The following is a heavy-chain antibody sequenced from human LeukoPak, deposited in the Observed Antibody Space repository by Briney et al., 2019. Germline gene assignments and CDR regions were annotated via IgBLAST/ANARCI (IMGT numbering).Heavy chain of an antibody. CDR2: IYTNGST. V-gene: IGHV4-4*07. J-gene: IGHJ4*02. D-gene: IGHD2-15*01. CDR1: GGFISSFS. CDR3: ARGVVGTYTV. Sequence: SETLSLTCTVSGGFISSFSWTWIRQPAGKGLQWIGRIYTNGSTNYNPSLKSRVTLSVDTPKHQFSLKLTSVSAADRALYYCARGVVGTYTVWGQGTLVTVSS.